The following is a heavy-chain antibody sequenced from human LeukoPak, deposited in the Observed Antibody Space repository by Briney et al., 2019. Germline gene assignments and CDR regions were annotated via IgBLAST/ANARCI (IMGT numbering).Heavy chain of an antibody. D-gene: IGHD2-2*01. V-gene: IGHV1-69*01. CDR1: GGTFSTYA. Sequence: SVKVSCKASGGTFSTYAISWVRQAPGQGLEWMGGIIPIFGTANYAQKFQGRVTIAADESTSTAYMELSSLRSDDTAVYYCVVPAVKGPDAFDIWGQGTMVTVSS. CDR2: IIPIFGTA. CDR3: VVPAVKGPDAFDI. J-gene: IGHJ3*02.